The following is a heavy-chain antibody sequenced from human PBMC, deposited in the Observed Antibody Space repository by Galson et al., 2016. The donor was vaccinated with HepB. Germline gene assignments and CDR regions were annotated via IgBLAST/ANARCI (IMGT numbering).Heavy chain of an antibody. CDR2: IWYDGSHK. D-gene: IGHD5-18*01. Sequence: SLRLSCAASGFTFYGMHWVRQAPGKGLEWVAVIWYDGSHKYYADSVKGRFTISRDNSKNTLYLQMNSLRAEDTAVYYCARNGYGYTYGNNWFDPWGQGILVTVSS. J-gene: IGHJ5*02. CDR1: GFTFYG. CDR3: ARNGYGYTYGNNWFDP. V-gene: IGHV3-33*01.